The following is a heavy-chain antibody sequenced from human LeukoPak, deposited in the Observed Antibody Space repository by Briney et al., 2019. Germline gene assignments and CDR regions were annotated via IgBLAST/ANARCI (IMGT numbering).Heavy chain of an antibody. V-gene: IGHV3-23*01. D-gene: IGHD3-9*01. Sequence: QSGGSLRLSCAASGFDFSHYGMSWVRQSPGKGLGWVSTFSGTSTLTYYADSVKGRFTISRDDSKNVLYLQMNSLRDEDTAVYYCAKGDSYYDLLTCFDFWGPGTLITVSS. CDR3: AKGDSYYDLLTCFDF. J-gene: IGHJ4*02. CDR1: GFDFSHYG. CDR2: FSGTSTLT.